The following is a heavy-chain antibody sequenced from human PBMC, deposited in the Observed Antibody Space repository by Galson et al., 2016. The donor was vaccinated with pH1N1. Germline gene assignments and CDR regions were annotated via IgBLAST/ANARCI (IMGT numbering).Heavy chain of an antibody. CDR2: IWYEGSNK. Sequence: SLRLSCAASGFTFSDFVMHWVRQAPGRGLEWVALIWYEGSNKYYADSVKGRFTISRDNSKTTLYLQASSLRPEDTAIYYCAKEVTSGGPLGYYFSYGLGGGGQGSTVTVSS. CDR3: AKEVTSGGPLGYYFSYGLGG. D-gene: IGHD3-10*01. J-gene: IGHJ6*02. CDR1: GFTFSDFV. V-gene: IGHV3-33*03.